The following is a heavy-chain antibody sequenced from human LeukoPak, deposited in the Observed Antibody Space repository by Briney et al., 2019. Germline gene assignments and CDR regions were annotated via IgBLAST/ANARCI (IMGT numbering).Heavy chain of an antibody. CDR2: ISPGDSDT. CDR3: ARHESPPGDSSAYYLDY. Sequence: GESLKISCKGYGYSFTSYWIGWVRQMPGKGLEWMGIISPGDSDTTYSPSFQGQVTISADKSITTAYLQWSSLKASDTAMYYCARHESPPGDSSAYYLDYWGQGTLVTVSS. V-gene: IGHV5-51*01. CDR1: GYSFTSYW. D-gene: IGHD3-22*01. J-gene: IGHJ4*02.